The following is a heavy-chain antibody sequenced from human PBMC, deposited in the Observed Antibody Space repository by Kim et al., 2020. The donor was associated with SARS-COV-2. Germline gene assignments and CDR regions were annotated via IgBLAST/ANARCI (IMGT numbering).Heavy chain of an antibody. D-gene: IGHD6-6*01. Sequence: VKGRFTISRDNAKNSLYLQMNSLRAEDTAVYYCARGLTTMYSSSSFVDYWGQGTLVTVSS. V-gene: IGHV3-21*01. J-gene: IGHJ4*02. CDR3: ARGLTTMYSSSSFVDY.